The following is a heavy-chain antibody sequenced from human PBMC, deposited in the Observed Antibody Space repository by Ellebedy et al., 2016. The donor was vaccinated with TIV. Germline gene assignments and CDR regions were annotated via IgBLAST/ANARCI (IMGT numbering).Heavy chain of an antibody. V-gene: IGHV1-18*01. Sequence: ASVKVSXXASGFTFMSFGFSWVRQAPGKGLEWMGWISAYNGNTNYAQKFQGRVTITADESTTTAYMELSSLRSEDTAVYYCARGQLGYCSGGSCTNGMDVWGQGTTVTVSS. CDR2: ISAYNGNT. CDR1: GFTFMSFG. D-gene: IGHD2-15*01. J-gene: IGHJ6*02. CDR3: ARGQLGYCSGGSCTNGMDV.